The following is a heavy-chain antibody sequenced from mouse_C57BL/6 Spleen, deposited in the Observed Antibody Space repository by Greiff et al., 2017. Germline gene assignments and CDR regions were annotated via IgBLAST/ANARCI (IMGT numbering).Heavy chain of an antibody. CDR2: IWRGGST. CDR3: AKNGDDGGYYFDY. Sequence: QVQLQQSGPGLVQPSQSLSITCTVSGFSLTSYGVHWVRQSPGKGLEWLGVIWRGGSTDYNAAFMSRLSITKDNSKSQVFFKMNSLQADDTAIYYCAKNGDDGGYYFDYWGQGTTLTVSS. D-gene: IGHD2-2*01. J-gene: IGHJ2*01. V-gene: IGHV2-5*01. CDR1: GFSLTSYG.